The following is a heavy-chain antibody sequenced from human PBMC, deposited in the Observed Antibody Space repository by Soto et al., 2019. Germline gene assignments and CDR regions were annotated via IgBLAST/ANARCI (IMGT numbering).Heavy chain of an antibody. CDR2: IGSSGLSV. CDR3: ARDLRQLLSHNYYYYYLDV. D-gene: IGHD2-2*01. V-gene: IGHV3-11*01. J-gene: IGHJ6*03. CDR1: GFTFSDYQ. Sequence: QEHLVESGGGLVKPGGSLRLSCAASGFTFSDYQMSWIRQAPGKGLEWVSYIGSSGLSVYYEDSVKGRFTISRDNANNSLYLQMNSLRAEDSAVYYCARDLRQLLSHNYYYYYLDVWGKGTTVSVSS.